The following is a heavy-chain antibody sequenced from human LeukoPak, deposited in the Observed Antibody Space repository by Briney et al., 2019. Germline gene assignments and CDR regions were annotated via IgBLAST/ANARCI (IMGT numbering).Heavy chain of an antibody. V-gene: IGHV4-61*02. Sequence: SETLSLTCTVSGGSISSGSYYWSWIRQPAGKGLEWIGRIYTSGSTNYNPSLKSRVTISVDTSKNQFPLKLSSVTAADTAVYYCARVPTVTFFDYWGQGTLVTVSS. CDR2: IYTSGST. D-gene: IGHD4-17*01. CDR3: ARVPTVTFFDY. CDR1: GGSISSGSYY. J-gene: IGHJ4*02.